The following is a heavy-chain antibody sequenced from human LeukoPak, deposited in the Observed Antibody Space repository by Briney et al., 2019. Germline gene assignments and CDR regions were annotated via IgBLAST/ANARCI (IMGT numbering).Heavy chain of an antibody. CDR1: GGSISSYY. Sequence: SETLSLTCTVSGGSISSYYWSWIRQPPGKGLEWIGYIYYSGSTNYNPSLKSRVTISVDTSKNQFSLKLSSVTAADTAVYYCVRLYCSSPSCYTPFNIWGQGTMFTVSP. D-gene: IGHD2-2*02. CDR2: IYYSGST. CDR3: VRLYCSSPSCYTPFNI. V-gene: IGHV4-59*01. J-gene: IGHJ3*02.